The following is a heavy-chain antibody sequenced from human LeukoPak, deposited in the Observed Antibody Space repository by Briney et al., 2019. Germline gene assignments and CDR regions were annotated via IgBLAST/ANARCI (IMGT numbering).Heavy chain of an antibody. J-gene: IGHJ4*02. V-gene: IGHV3-30-3*01. Sequence: GGSLRLSCAASGFTFSSYVMYWVRQAPGKGLEWVAVISYDGSNKYYADSVKGRLTISRDNSKNTLHLQMNSLRAEDTAVYYCARAGRDCSSTSCYFDYWGQGTLVTVSS. D-gene: IGHD2-2*01. CDR3: ARAGRDCSSTSCYFDY. CDR1: GFTFSSYV. CDR2: ISYDGSNK.